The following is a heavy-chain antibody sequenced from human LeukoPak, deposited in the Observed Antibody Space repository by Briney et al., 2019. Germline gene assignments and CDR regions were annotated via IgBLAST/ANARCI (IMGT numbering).Heavy chain of an antibody. CDR1: GFTFSSYA. V-gene: IGHV3-30-3*01. CDR2: ISYDGSNK. Sequence: GGSLRLSCAASGFTFSSYAMHWVRQAPGKGLEWVAVISYDGSNKYYADSVKGRFTISRDNSKNTLYLQMNSLRAEDTAVYYCARPRGFSNSAVDYWGQGTLVTVSS. J-gene: IGHJ4*02. CDR3: ARPRGFSNSAVDY. D-gene: IGHD4-4*01.